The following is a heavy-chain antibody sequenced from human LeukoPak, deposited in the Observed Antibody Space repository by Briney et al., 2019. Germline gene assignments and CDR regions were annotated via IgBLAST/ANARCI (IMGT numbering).Heavy chain of an antibody. Sequence: SETLSLTCTVSGGSISSSSYYWGWIRQPPGKGLEWIGSIYYSGSTYYNPSLKSRVTISVDTSKNQFSLKLSSVTAANTAVYYCARDRVSMVRGNMWGVHWFDPWGQGTLVTVSS. CDR3: ARDRVSMVRGNMWGVHWFDP. CDR2: IYYSGST. CDR1: GGSISSSSYY. J-gene: IGHJ5*02. V-gene: IGHV4-39*07. D-gene: IGHD3-10*01.